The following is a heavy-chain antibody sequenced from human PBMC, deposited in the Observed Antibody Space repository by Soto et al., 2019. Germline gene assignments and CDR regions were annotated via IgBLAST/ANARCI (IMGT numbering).Heavy chain of an antibody. CDR3: ARESIAAGGFDP. V-gene: IGHV3-30*03. CDR1: GFTFSSYG. CDR2: ISYDGSNK. Sequence: GGSLRLSCAASGFTFSSYGMHWVRQAPGKGLEWVAVISYDGSNKYYADSVKGRFTISRDNSKNTLYLQMNSLRAEDTAVYYCARESIAAGGFDPWGQGTLVTVSS. J-gene: IGHJ5*02. D-gene: IGHD6-6*01.